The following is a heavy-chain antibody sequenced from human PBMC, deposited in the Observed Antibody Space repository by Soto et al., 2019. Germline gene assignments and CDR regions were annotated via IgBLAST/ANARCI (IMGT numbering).Heavy chain of an antibody. CDR3: ARLSFGPTKVTRVNQYYGMDF. J-gene: IGHJ6*02. CDR2: IYYSGST. V-gene: IGHV4-39*01. CDR1: GDSISSCSYY. Sequence: DTLYLLCTVSGDSISSCSYYCGWIRQPPGKWAEWIGSIYYSGSTYYNPSLKSRVPITVHPSQNQFSLKLSAVPAPDKAVYYCARLSFGPTKVTRVNQYYGMDFWGQGTTVTVYS. D-gene: IGHD4-17*01.